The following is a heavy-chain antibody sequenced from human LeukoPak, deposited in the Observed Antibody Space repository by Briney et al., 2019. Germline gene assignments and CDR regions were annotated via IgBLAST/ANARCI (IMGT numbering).Heavy chain of an antibody. CDR1: GDSVSTNSGP. Sequence: SQTLSLTCAVSGDSVSTNSGPWNWIRQSPSRGLEWLGRAYYRSKWYYDYAVSVKSRITINPDTSKNQFSLQLNSVTPEDTAVYYCARRGTWFDPWGQGTLVTVSS. V-gene: IGHV6-1*01. CDR2: AYYRSKWYY. CDR3: ARRGTWFDP. J-gene: IGHJ5*02. D-gene: IGHD1-1*01.